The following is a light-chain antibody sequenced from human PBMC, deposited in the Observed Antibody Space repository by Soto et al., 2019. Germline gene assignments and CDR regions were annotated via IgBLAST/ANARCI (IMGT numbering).Light chain of an antibody. J-gene: IGKJ3*01. CDR3: QQYGTSPFT. CDR2: VAS. CDR1: QSVRSKY. Sequence: EIVLTQSPGTLSLSPGERATLSYRASQSVRSKYLAWYQQKPGQAPRLLIYVASSRATGIPDRFSGSGSGTDFTLTISRLEPEDFAVYYCQQYGTSPFTFGPGTKVDI. V-gene: IGKV3-20*01.